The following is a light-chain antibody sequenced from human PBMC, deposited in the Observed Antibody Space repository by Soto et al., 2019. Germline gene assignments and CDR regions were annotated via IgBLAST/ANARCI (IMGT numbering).Light chain of an antibody. CDR1: QTISSW. CDR3: QHYNSYSEA. J-gene: IGKJ1*01. Sequence: DIQVTQSPSTVSGSVGDRVTITCRASQTISSWLAWYQQKPGKAPKLLIYKASTLKSGVPSRFSGSGSGTEFTLTISSLQPDDLATYYCQHYNSYSEAFGQGTKADI. CDR2: KAS. V-gene: IGKV1-5*03.